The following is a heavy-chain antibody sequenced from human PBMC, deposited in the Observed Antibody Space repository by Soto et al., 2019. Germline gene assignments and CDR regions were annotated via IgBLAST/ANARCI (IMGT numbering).Heavy chain of an antibody. D-gene: IGHD2-15*01. J-gene: IGHJ5*02. V-gene: IGHV3-30-3*01. CDR3: ARGAGSGGSS. CDR1: GFTCSSYA. CDR2: ISYDGSNK. Sequence: QVQLVESVGGVVQPGRSLRLSCAASGFTCSSYAMHWVRQAPCKGLEWVAVISYDGSNKYYADSVKGRFTISRDNSKNTLYMQMNSLRAEDTAVYYCARGAGSGGSSWGQGTLVTVSS.